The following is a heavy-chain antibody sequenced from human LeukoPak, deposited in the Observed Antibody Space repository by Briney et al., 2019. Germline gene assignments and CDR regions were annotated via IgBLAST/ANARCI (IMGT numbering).Heavy chain of an antibody. CDR3: ARDRVATTSGGFDY. Sequence: HSGGSLRLSCAASGXSFXDHGXHXVXQAPGXGLXWVAVIWXDGSNKYYAXSVKGRFTISRDSSKNTLHLQMNSLRAEDTAVYYCARDRVATTSGGFDYWGQGTLVTVSS. J-gene: IGHJ4*02. V-gene: IGHV3-33*08. D-gene: IGHD1-14*01. CDR1: GXSFXDHG. CDR2: IWXDGSNK.